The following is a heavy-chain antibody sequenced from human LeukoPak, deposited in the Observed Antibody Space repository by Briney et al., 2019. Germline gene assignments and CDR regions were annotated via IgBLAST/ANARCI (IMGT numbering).Heavy chain of an antibody. Sequence: RSGGSLRLSCAASGFTFDDYGMTWVRQAPGKGLEWVSGINWNGGNTGYADSVKGRFTISRDNAKNSLYLQMNSLRAEDTALYYCAKGWLGSGFDYWGQGTLVTVSS. J-gene: IGHJ4*02. CDR3: AKGWLGSGFDY. CDR2: INWNGGNT. D-gene: IGHD5-24*01. CDR1: GFTFDDYG. V-gene: IGHV3-20*04.